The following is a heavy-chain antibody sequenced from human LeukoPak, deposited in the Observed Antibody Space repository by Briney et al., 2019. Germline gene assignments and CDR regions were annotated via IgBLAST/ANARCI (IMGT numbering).Heavy chain of an antibody. CDR2: IYYSGST. J-gene: IGHJ4*02. D-gene: IGHD2-8*01. CDR3: ASLIIGT. V-gene: IGHV4-59*08. Sequence: PLETLSLTCTVSGGSISSYYWSWIRQPPGKGLEWIGYIYYSGSTNYNPSLKSRVTISVDTSKNQFSLKLSSVTAADTAVYYCASLIIGTWGQGTLVTVSS. CDR1: GGSISSYY.